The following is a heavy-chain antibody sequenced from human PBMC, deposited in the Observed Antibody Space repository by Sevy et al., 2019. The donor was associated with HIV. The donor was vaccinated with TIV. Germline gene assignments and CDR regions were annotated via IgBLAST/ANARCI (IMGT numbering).Heavy chain of an antibody. V-gene: IGHV3-48*03. CDR3: AREGSGGSQNYAIDY. Sequence: SLRLSCAASGFTFSSYEMNWVRQAPGKGLEWVSYITGSSNTIYYADSVEGRFTISRDNAKNSLYLQMNSLRAEDTAIYYCAREGSGGSQNYAIDYWGQGILVTVSS. D-gene: IGHD3-16*01. CDR2: ITGSSNTI. J-gene: IGHJ4*02. CDR1: GFTFSSYE.